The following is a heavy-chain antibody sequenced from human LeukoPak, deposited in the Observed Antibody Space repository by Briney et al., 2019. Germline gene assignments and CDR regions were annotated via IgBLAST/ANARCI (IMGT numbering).Heavy chain of an antibody. CDR3: ARGGSFHAAYFQH. D-gene: IGHD3-16*01. CDR2: ISGDGVSP. J-gene: IGHJ1*01. V-gene: IGHV3-23*01. Sequence: AGGSLRLTCSASGFTFNNYALTWVRQTPGKGLECVSAISGDGVSPYYADSVRGRFTISRDNSKNTLYLQMNSLRAEDTAVYYCARGGSFHAAYFQHWGQGTLVTVSS. CDR1: GFTFNNYA.